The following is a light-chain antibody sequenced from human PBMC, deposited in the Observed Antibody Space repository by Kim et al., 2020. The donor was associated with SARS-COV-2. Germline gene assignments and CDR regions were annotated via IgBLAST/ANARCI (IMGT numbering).Light chain of an antibody. CDR2: DAS. CDR3: KQYGSSLT. Sequence: EIVLTQSPATLSLSPGQRATLSCRASQTVSNNYLAWYKQKAGQAPRLLFFDASSRTTGFPDRFSASGSGTDFTLTIGRLEPEDFAVYYCKQYGSSLTFGQGTRLEIK. J-gene: IGKJ5*01. V-gene: IGKV3-20*01. CDR1: QTVSNNY.